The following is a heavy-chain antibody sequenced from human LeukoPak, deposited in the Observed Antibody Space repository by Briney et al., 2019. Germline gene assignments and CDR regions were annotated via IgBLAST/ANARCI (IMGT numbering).Heavy chain of an antibody. CDR1: GFTFSSYG. D-gene: IGHD3-3*01. J-gene: IGHJ6*03. V-gene: IGHV3-33*05. CDR2: ISYDGYNK. CDR3: VRGSLASGVVVYYYYYLDA. Sequence: GRSLRLSCAASGFTFSSYGMHWVRQAPGKGLEWVAVISYDGYNKYYADSVKGRFTISRDNAKNSLYLQMNSLRAEDTAVYYCVRGSLASGVVVYYYYYLDAWGKGTTVTVSS.